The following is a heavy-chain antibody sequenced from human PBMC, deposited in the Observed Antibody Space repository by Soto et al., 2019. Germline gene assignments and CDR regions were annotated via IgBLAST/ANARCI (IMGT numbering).Heavy chain of an antibody. CDR2: LLYDGSEI. Sequence: PGGSLRLSCAASGFTFSSYGMHWVRQAPGKGLEWVAGLLYDGSEIYYADSVKGRFTVSRENPKNTLYLQMNTLKTEDTAIYYCAKAGGGYGDFVDHWGQGTLVTVSS. CDR3: AKAGGGYGDFVDH. CDR1: GFTFSSYG. J-gene: IGHJ4*02. V-gene: IGHV3-30*18. D-gene: IGHD4-17*01.